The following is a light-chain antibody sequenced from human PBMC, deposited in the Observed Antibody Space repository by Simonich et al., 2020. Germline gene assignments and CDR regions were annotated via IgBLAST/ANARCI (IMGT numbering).Light chain of an antibody. CDR1: SGINVGTYR. J-gene: IGLJ3*02. CDR2: YKSDSDK. Sequence: QAVLTQPASLSASPGASASLTCTLRSGINVGTYRIYWYQKKPGIPPQYLLRYKSDSDKQQGSGVPSRFSGSKDASANAGILLISGLQAEDEADYYCMIWHSSAWVFGGGTKLTVL. CDR3: MIWHSSAWV. V-gene: IGLV5-45*01.